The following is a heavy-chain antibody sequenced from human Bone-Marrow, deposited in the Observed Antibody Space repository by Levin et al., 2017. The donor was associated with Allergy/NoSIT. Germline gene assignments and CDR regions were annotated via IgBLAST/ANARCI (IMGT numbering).Heavy chain of an antibody. CDR3: ARGRAMDV. J-gene: IGHJ6*02. Sequence: LSLTCAASGFSFSSNWMSWVRQAPGKGLEWVASIKEDGSEKYYVDSVKGRFTISRDNAKNSLYLQMNSLSADDTAVYYCARGRAMDVWGQGTTVTVSS. V-gene: IGHV3-7*01. CDR1: GFSFSSNW. CDR2: IKEDGSEK.